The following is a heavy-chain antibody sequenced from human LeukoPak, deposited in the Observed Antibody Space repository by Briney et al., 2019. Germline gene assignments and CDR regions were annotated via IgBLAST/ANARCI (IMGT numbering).Heavy chain of an antibody. V-gene: IGHV4-31*03. CDR3: ARGQSGYDSGRAFDI. Sequence: SQTLSLTCTVSGGSISSGGYYWSWIRQHPGTGLEWIGYIYYSGSTYYNPSLKSRVTISVDTSKNQFSLKLSSVTAADTAVYYCARGQSGYDSGRAFDIWGQGTMVTVSS. CDR1: GGSISSGGYY. J-gene: IGHJ3*02. CDR2: IYYSGST. D-gene: IGHD5-12*01.